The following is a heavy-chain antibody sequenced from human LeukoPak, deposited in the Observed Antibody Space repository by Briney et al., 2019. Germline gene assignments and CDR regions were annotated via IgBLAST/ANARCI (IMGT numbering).Heavy chain of an antibody. CDR1: RFAFSDFD. Sequence: GGSLRLSCAASRFAFSDFDKIWVRQAPGKGLEWVAIISNDGSRKYYAHSVEGRFTISRDNSKNTLYLQMDSLRAEDTAVYYCARDRAWNYFDYWGQGTLVTVSS. CDR2: ISNDGSRK. J-gene: IGHJ4*02. D-gene: IGHD3-3*01. V-gene: IGHV3-30*03. CDR3: ARDRAWNYFDY.